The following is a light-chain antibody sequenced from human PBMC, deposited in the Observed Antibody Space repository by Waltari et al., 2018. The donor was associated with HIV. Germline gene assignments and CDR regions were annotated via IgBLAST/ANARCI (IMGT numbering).Light chain of an antibody. CDR1: SSDVGGSKY. CDR3: NSYAGSNNWV. V-gene: IGLV2-8*01. J-gene: IGLJ3*02. CDR2: EVN. Sequence: QSALTQPPPASGSPGQSVPIPCTGTSSDVGGSKYVSWYQQHPGEAPKLMIYEVNKRPAGVPHRFSGSKCATTASLTVCGLQADDESNYYCNSYAGSNNWVFGGGTKLTVL.